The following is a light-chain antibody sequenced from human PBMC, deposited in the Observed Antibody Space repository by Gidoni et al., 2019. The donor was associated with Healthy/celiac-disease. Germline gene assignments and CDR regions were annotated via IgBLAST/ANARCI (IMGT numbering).Light chain of an antibody. V-gene: IGKV3-20*01. CDR1: QRVSSSY. Sequence: EIVLTQSPGTLSLSPGERATLSCRASQRVSSSYLAWYQQKPGQAPRLLIYGASSRATGIPDRFSSSGSGTDFTLTISRLEPEDFAVYYCQQYGSSPSTFGQGTRLEIK. J-gene: IGKJ5*01. CDR3: QQYGSSPST. CDR2: GAS.